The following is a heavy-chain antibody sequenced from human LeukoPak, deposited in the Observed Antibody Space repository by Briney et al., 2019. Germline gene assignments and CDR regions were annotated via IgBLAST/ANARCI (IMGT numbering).Heavy chain of an antibody. V-gene: IGHV1-46*04. CDR1: GYIFTNYY. CDR2: INTSGGST. J-gene: IGHJ4*02. D-gene: IGHD5-12*01. Sequence: ASVNLSWNAAGYIFTNYYMHWVRQAPGQGREWVGIINTSGGSTNSAQKWQGRVTMTRDTSTRTVYMELSSLRSEDTALYYCARDAFLSGSLSPIDYWGQGTLVTVSS. CDR3: ARDAFLSGSLSPIDY.